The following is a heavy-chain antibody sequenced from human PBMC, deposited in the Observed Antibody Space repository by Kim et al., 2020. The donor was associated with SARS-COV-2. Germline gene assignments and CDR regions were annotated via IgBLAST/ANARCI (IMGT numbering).Heavy chain of an antibody. D-gene: IGHD3-3*01. Sequence: SETLSLTCTVSGGSISSSSYYWGWIRQPPGKGLEWIGSIYYSGSTYYNPSLKSRVTISVDTSKNQFSLKLSSVTAADTAVYYCASGITIFGVVTGFPRGSVPLLHSWGQGTLVTVSS. J-gene: IGHJ4*02. V-gene: IGHV4-39*01. CDR3: ASGITIFGVVTGFPRGSVPLLHS. CDR1: GGSISSSSYY. CDR2: IYYSGST.